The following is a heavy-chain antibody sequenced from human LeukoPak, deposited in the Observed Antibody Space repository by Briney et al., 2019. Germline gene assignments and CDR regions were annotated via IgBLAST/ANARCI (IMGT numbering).Heavy chain of an antibody. CDR2: IIPIFGTA. CDR1: GGTFSSYA. Sequence: SVKVSCTASGGTFSSYAISWARQAPGQGLEWMGGIIPIFGTANYAQKFQGRVTITADESTSTAYMELSSLRSEDTAVYYCALGYSYAYEGDYWGQGTLVTVSS. D-gene: IGHD5-18*01. V-gene: IGHV1-69*13. CDR3: ALGYSYAYEGDY. J-gene: IGHJ4*02.